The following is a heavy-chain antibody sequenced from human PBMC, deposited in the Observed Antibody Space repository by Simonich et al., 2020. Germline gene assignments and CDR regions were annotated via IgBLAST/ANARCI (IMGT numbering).Heavy chain of an antibody. Sequence: QVQLVQSGAEVKKPGASVKVSCKASGYTFTGYYMHWVRQAPGQGLEWRGRINPNRGSTNYAQKVQGKVTMTRDTSISTAYMELSRLRSDDTAVYYCARDTFLGYCSSTSCYDAFDIWGQGTMVTVSS. J-gene: IGHJ3*02. D-gene: IGHD2-2*01. CDR3: ARDTFLGYCSSTSCYDAFDI. CDR2: INPNRGST. V-gene: IGHV1-2*06. CDR1: GYTFTGYY.